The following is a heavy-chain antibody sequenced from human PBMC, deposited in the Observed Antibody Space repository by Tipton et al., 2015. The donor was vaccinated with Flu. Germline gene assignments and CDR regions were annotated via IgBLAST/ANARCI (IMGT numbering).Heavy chain of an antibody. CDR3: ARSGRSNTTSFLF. Sequence: TLSLTCSVSGGPITSSSYYWGWIRQPPGRPLEWVGSIYYTGYRYDNPSLKSRLAMSIDTSQSQFSLRLSSMTAADTAVYYCARSGRSNTTSFLFWGQGTLVTVSS. V-gene: IGHV4-39*07. J-gene: IGHJ4*02. CDR1: GGPITSSSYY. CDR2: IYYTGYR. D-gene: IGHD2-2*01.